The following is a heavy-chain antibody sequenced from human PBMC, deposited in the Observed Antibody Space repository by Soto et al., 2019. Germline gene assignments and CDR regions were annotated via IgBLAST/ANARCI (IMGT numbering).Heavy chain of an antibody. CDR1: GDSVSSNSAA. D-gene: IGHD3-9*01. CDR3: ARDEYDFLTGPVGFDY. Sequence: PSQTLSLTCVISGDSVSSNSAAWNWIRQSPSRGLEWLGRTYYRSKWYDDYAVSVKSRITINPDTSKNQFSLQLNSVTPEDTAVYYCARDEYDFLTGPVGFDYWGQGTLVTVSS. J-gene: IGHJ4*02. V-gene: IGHV6-1*01. CDR2: TYYRSKWYD.